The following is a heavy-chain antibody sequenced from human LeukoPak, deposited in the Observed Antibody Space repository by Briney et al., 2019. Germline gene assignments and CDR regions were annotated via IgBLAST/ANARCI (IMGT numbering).Heavy chain of an antibody. CDR1: GFTFSTYA. D-gene: IGHD6-13*01. Sequence: GGSLRLSCAASGFTFSTYAMHWVRQAPGKGLEWVAVIPYDGSNKYYADSVKGRFTISRDNAKNSLYLQMNSLRAEDTAVYYCASLSSSWYGDLDYWGQGTLVTVSS. CDR3: ASLSSSWYGDLDY. V-gene: IGHV3-30*04. J-gene: IGHJ4*02. CDR2: IPYDGSNK.